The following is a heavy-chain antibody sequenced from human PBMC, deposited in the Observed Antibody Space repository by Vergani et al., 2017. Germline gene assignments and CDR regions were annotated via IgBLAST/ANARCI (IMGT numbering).Heavy chain of an antibody. V-gene: IGHV4-34*01. D-gene: IGHD4-17*01. CDR2: INHSGST. J-gene: IGHJ4*02. CDR1: GGSFSGYY. CDR3: ARVGGEMTVDAFDY. Sequence: QVQLQQWGAGLLKPSETLSLTCAVYGGSFSGYYWSWIRQPPGKGLEWIGEINHSGSTNYNPSLKSRVTISVDTAKNQFSLKLSSVTAADTAVYYCARVGGEMTVDAFDYWGQGTLVTVSS.